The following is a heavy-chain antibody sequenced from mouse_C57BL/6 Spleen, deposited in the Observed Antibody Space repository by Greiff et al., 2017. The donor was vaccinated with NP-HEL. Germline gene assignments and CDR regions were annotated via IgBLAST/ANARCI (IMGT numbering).Heavy chain of an antibody. V-gene: IGHV7-3*01. CDR2: IRNKANGYTT. Sequence: DVKLVESGGGLVQPGGSLSLSCAASGFTFTDYYMSWVRQPPGKALEWLGFIRNKANGYTTEYSASVKGRFTISRDNSQSILYLQMNALRAEDSATYYCARYDDSSGYFYAMDYWGQGTSVTVSS. CDR1: GFTFTDYY. D-gene: IGHD3-2*02. CDR3: ARYDDSSGYFYAMDY. J-gene: IGHJ4*01.